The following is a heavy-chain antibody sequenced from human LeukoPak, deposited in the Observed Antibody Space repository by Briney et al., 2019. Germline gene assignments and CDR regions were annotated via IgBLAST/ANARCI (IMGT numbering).Heavy chain of an antibody. CDR3: ARDPDSSSFDY. CDR2: IKYDGTVK. D-gene: IGHD6-13*01. J-gene: IGHJ4*02. CDR1: GFNFRTSW. Sequence: RSGGSLRLSCTASGFNFRTSWMSWVRQSPGKWLEFLANIKYDGTVKNYVDSVKGRFTISRDNPKNSLYLQMDSLRAEDTAVYYCARDPDSSSFDYWGQGALVTVSS. V-gene: IGHV3-7*01.